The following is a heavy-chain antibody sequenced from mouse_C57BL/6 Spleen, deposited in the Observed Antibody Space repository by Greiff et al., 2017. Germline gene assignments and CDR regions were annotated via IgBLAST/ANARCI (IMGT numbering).Heavy chain of an antibody. Sequence: QVQLKESGAELVKPGASVKISCKASGYAFSSYWMNWVKQRPGKGLEWIGQIYPGDGDTNYNGKFKGKATLTADKSSSPAYMQLSSLTSEDTAVYLCAGANWDYFDYWGQGTTLTVSS. CDR3: AGANWDYFDY. D-gene: IGHD4-1*01. V-gene: IGHV1-80*01. CDR1: GYAFSSYW. CDR2: IYPGDGDT. J-gene: IGHJ2*01.